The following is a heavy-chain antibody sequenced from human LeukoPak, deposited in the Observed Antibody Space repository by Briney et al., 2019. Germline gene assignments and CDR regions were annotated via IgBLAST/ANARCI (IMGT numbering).Heavy chain of an antibody. J-gene: IGHJ3*02. CDR3: ARGGLRRYDAFDI. D-gene: IGHD3/OR15-3a*01. V-gene: IGHV1-8*01. CDR2: MNPNSGNT. Sequence: ASVKVSCKASGYTFTSYDINWVRQATGQGLEWMGWMNPNSGNTGYAQKLQGRVTMTTDTSTSTAYMELRSLRSDDTAVYYYARGGLRRYDAFDIWGQGTMVTVSS. CDR1: GYTFTSYD.